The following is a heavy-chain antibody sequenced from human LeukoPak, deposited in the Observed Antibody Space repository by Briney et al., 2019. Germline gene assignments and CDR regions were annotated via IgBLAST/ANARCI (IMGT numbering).Heavy chain of an antibody. V-gene: IGHV4-34*01. Sequence: SETLSLTCAVYGGSFIDYYWSWIRQPPGMGLEWIGNINYSGSTNYNPSLKSRVTISVDTSKNQFSPKLSSVTAADTAVYYCTRGSIAYYYMDVWGKGTTVTISS. J-gene: IGHJ6*03. D-gene: IGHD3-22*01. CDR2: INYSGST. CDR1: GGSFIDYY. CDR3: TRGSIAYYYMDV.